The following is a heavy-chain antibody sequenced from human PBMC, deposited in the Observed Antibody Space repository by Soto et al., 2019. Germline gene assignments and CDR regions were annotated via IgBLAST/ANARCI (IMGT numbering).Heavy chain of an antibody. V-gene: IGHV1-69*06. CDR3: ARLRPYGSGSAPEGYYGMDV. CDR2: IIPIFGTA. CDR1: GGTFSSYA. J-gene: IGHJ6*02. D-gene: IGHD3-10*01. Sequence: WASVKVSCKASGGTFSSYAISWVRQAPGQGLEWMGGIIPIFGTANYAQKFQGRVTITADKSTSTAYMELSSLRSEDTAVYYCARLRPYGSGSAPEGYYGMDVWGQGTTVTVSS.